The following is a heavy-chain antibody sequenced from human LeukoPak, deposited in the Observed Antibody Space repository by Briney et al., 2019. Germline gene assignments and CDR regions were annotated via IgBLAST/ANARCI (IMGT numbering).Heavy chain of an antibody. V-gene: IGHV4-4*07. CDR3: AREFLSSAGIRRRFDP. D-gene: IGHD6-13*01. CDR1: SDSISTYY. CDR2: THTSGTN. Sequence: PSETLSLTCTVSSDSISTYYWSWIRQPAGKGLEWIGRTHTSGTNNYNPSLMGRVPMSADTSNNQFSLRLNSVTAADTAVYYCAREFLSSAGIRRRFDPWGQGTLVTVSS. J-gene: IGHJ5*02.